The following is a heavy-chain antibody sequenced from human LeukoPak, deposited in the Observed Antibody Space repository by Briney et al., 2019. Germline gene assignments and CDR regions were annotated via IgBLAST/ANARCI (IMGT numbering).Heavy chain of an antibody. Sequence: SETLSLTCTVSGGSISSYYWSWIRQPPGKGLEWIGYIYYSGSTNYNPSLKSRVTISVDTSKNQFSLKLSSVTAADTAVYYCARDFSATTVDAFDIWGQGTMATVSS. J-gene: IGHJ3*02. CDR2: IYYSGST. V-gene: IGHV4-59*01. D-gene: IGHD4-17*01. CDR3: ARDFSATTVDAFDI. CDR1: GGSISSYY.